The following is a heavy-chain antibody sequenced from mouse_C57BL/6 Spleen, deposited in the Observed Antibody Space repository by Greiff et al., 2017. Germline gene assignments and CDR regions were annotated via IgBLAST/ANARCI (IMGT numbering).Heavy chain of an antibody. D-gene: IGHD1-1*01. J-gene: IGHJ4*01. CDR2: IHPTSGRT. Sequence: QVQLQQSGAELVKPGASVKLSCKASGYTFTSYWMHWVKQRPGQGLEWIGMIHPTSGRTNYNEKFKSKATLTVDKSSSTAYMQLSSLTSEDSAVYYCARSWTTVVAENAMDDWGQGTSVTVSS. CDR1: GYTFTSYW. V-gene: IGHV1-64*01. CDR3: ARSWTTVVAENAMDD.